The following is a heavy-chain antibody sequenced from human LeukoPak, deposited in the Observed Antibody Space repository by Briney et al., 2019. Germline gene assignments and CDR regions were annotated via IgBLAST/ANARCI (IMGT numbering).Heavy chain of an antibody. D-gene: IGHD3-10*01. CDR1: GFRITNNW. CDR2: IKEDESQR. J-gene: IGHJ3*01. CDR3: ARGRAVDV. V-gene: IGHV3-7*03. Sequence: GGSLRLSCVAASGFRITNNWMTWIRRAPGKGLEWVVNIKEDESQRYYLGSVKGRFTISRDNTKSSVYLQMNSLRAEDTALYYCARGRAVDVWGQGTMVTVSS.